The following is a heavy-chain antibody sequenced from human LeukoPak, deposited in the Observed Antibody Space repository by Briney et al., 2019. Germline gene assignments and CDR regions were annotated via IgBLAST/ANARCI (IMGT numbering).Heavy chain of an antibody. Sequence: ASVKISCKASGYTFTDYYMHWVRQAPGQGLEWMGWISPSSGGTNYAQKFQGRVTMTRDTSTGTAYMELSRLRSYDTAMYYCARDVLTTFGYFSAADDFWGQGTLVTVSS. V-gene: IGHV1-2*02. CDR3: ARDVLTTFGYFSAADDF. CDR1: GYTFTDYY. CDR2: ISPSSGGT. D-gene: IGHD3-10*02. J-gene: IGHJ4*02.